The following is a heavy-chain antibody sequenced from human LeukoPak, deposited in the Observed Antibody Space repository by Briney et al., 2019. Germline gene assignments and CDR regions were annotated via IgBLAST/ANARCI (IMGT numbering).Heavy chain of an antibody. Sequence: GGSLRLSCAASGFTFSDYYMSWIRQAPGKGLEWVSYISSRSSYTKYADSVEGRLTISRDNAKNSLYLQMDSLRAEDTAVYYCARVLSSSWGAYYYYGMDVWGQGTTVTVSS. V-gene: IGHV3-11*06. J-gene: IGHJ6*02. CDR2: ISSRSSYT. CDR3: ARVLSSSWGAYYYYGMDV. CDR1: GFTFSDYY. D-gene: IGHD6-13*01.